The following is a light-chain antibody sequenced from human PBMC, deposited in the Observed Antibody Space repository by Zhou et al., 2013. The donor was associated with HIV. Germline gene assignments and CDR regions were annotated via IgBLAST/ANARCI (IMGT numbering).Light chain of an antibody. Sequence: EIVLTQSPGTLSLSPGERATLSCRASQSLSSNHLAWYQQKPGQGPRLLIFDASNRATGIPARFSGSGSGTDFTLTISSLAPEDFAVYYCQQRNNWPITFGPGTKWISN. J-gene: IGKJ3*01. CDR3: QQRNNWPIT. CDR2: DAS. V-gene: IGKV3-11*01. CDR1: QSLSSNH.